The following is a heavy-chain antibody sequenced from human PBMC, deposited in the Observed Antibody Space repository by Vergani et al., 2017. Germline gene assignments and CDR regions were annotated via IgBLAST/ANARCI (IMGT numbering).Heavy chain of an antibody. V-gene: IGHV3-30*02. D-gene: IGHD3-22*01. Sequence: QVQLVESGGGVVQPGRSLRLSCAASGFTFSSYGMHWVRQAPGKGLEWVAFIRYDGSNKYYADSVKGRFTISRDNSKNTLYLQMNSLRAEDTAVYYCAKDRGPYYDSSGCNYWGQGTLVTVSS. J-gene: IGHJ4*02. CDR1: GFTFSSYG. CDR3: AKDRGPYYDSSGCNY. CDR2: IRYDGSNK.